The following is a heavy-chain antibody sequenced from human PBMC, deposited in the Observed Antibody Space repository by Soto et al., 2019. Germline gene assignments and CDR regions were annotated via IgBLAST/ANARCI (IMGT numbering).Heavy chain of an antibody. J-gene: IGHJ4*02. D-gene: IGHD5-12*01. CDR2: IYYSGST. Sequence: PSETLSLTCTVSGGSISSYYWSWIRQPPGKGLEWIGYIYYSGSTNYNPSLKSRVTISVDTSKNQFSLKLSSVTAADTAVYYCARVWWLRNQYYFDYWGQGTLVTVSS. V-gene: IGHV4-59*01. CDR1: GGSISSYY. CDR3: ARVWWLRNQYYFDY.